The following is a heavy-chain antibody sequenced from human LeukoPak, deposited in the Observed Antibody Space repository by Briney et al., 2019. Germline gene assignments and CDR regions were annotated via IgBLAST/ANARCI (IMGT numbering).Heavy chain of an antibody. CDR1: GGSISSSSYY. J-gene: IGHJ3*02. D-gene: IGHD6-13*01. CDR3: ARGTQTQQYDI. CDR2: IYYSGST. Sequence: SETLSLTFTVSGGSISSSSYYWGWIRQPPGKGLEWIGSIYYSGSTYYNPSLKSRVTISVDTSKNQFSLKLSSVTAADTAVYYCARGTQTQQYDIWGQGTMVTVSS. V-gene: IGHV4-39*07.